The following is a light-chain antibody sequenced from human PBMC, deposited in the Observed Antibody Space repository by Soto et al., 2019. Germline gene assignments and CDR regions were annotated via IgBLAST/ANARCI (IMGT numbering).Light chain of an antibody. CDR1: QSVSSY. V-gene: IGKV3-20*01. CDR2: DAS. Sequence: IVWTQSPATLSFSPGERATLSFRASQSVSSYLAWYQQKPGQAPRLLIYDASHRATGIPARFSGSGSGKDFTLTISRLEPEDFAVYYCQQYGSSPLFGGGTKVDI. CDR3: QQYGSSPL. J-gene: IGKJ4*01.